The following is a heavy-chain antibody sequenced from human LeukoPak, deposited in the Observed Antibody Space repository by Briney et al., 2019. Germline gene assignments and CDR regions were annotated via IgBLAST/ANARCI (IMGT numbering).Heavy chain of an antibody. D-gene: IGHD2-2*01. Sequence: PSETLSLTCTVSGVSISSSSHYWGWIRQPPGKGLEWIGCVYYTGSTYDNPSLKSRVTISVDTSKNQFSLKLSSVTAADTAVYYCARAQSPLGYCSSTSCWGRSRGMDVWGQGTTVTVSS. J-gene: IGHJ6*02. CDR2: VYYTGST. V-gene: IGHV4-39*01. CDR1: GVSISSSSHY. CDR3: ARAQSPLGYCSSTSCWGRSRGMDV.